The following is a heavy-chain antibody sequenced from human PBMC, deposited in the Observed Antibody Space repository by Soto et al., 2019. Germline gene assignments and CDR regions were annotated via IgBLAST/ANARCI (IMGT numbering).Heavy chain of an antibody. V-gene: IGHV1-3*01. CDR1: GYPFTRPT. D-gene: IGHD2-15*01. CDR2: INPGNGNT. J-gene: IGHJ5*02. CDR3: ARGIATGQLDP. Sequence: VKFCWNASGYPFTRPTRNWLRQAPGQRLAWMGWINPGNGNTKSSQKFQDRVIITRDTSARTAYMDLSSLSSEDTAEYYCARGIATGQLDPWGQGTLVTVSS.